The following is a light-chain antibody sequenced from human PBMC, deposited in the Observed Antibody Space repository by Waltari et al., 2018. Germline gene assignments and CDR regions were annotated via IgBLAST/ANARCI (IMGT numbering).Light chain of an antibody. V-gene: IGLV1-51*01. J-gene: IGLJ2*01. Sequence: QSMVTQPPSVSAAPGQKVTISCSGSSSNIANNYVSWYHQLPGTAPKLLIFDNTQRPSEIPDRFSGSKSGTAATLDITGLQTGDEAIYYCASWDSSLKGVVFGGGTKLTVL. CDR2: DNT. CDR1: SSNIANNY. CDR3: ASWDSSLKGVV.